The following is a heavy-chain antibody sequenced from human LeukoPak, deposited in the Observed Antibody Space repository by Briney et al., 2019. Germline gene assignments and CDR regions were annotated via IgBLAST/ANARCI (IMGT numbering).Heavy chain of an antibody. V-gene: IGHV4-39*01. J-gene: IGHJ6*03. CDR1: GGSISSNNYY. CDR2: IYYSGST. D-gene: IGHD6-6*01. Sequence: SETLSLTCTVSGGSISSNNYYWGWIRQPPGKGLEWVGNIYYSGSTYYNPSLKSRVTISVDTSKNQFSLKLSSVTAADTAVYYCARVDSSSSFRNYYYYYMDVWGKGTTVTVSS. CDR3: ARVDSSSSFRNYYYYYMDV.